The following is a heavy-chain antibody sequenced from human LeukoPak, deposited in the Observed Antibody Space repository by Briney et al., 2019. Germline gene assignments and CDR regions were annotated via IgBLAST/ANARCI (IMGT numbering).Heavy chain of an antibody. V-gene: IGHV1-18*01. CDR1: GYTFTSYG. J-gene: IGHJ4*02. Sequence: GASVKVSCKASGYTFTSYGISWVRQAPGQGLEWMGWISAYNGNTNYAQKLQGRVTMTTDTSTSTAYMELRSLRSDDTAVYYCARVDYYGSGKDYFDYWRQGTLVTVSS. CDR3: ARVDYYGSGKDYFDY. D-gene: IGHD3-10*01. CDR2: ISAYNGNT.